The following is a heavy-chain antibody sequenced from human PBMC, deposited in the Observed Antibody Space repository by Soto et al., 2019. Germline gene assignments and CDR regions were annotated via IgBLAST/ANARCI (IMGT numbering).Heavy chain of an antibody. J-gene: IGHJ5*02. CDR3: ARLKYPP. CDR1: GGSFSGYY. D-gene: IGHD2-2*01. Sequence: SETLSLTCAVYGGSFSGYYWSWIRQPPGKGLEWIGEINHSGSTNYNPSLKSRVTISVDTSKNQFSLKLSSVTAADTAVYYCARLKYPPWGQGTMVTVYS. V-gene: IGHV4-34*01. CDR2: INHSGST.